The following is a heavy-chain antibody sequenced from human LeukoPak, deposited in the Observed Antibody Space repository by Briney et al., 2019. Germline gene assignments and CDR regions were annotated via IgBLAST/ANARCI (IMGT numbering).Heavy chain of an antibody. J-gene: IGHJ4*02. CDR1: GYTFNSYD. V-gene: IGHV1-18*01. Sequence: ASVKVSCKASGYTFNSYDMSWVRQAPGQGLEWMGWISAYNGNTNYAQKLQGRVTMTTDTSTSTAYMELRSLRSDDTAVYYCARDHGMREFDYWGQGTLVTVSS. CDR2: ISAYNGNT. CDR3: ARDHGMREFDY. D-gene: IGHD2-8*01.